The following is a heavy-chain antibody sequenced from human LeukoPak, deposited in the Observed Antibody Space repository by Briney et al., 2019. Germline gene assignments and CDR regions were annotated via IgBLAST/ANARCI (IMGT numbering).Heavy chain of an antibody. V-gene: IGHV3-23*01. D-gene: IGHD5-18*01. J-gene: IGHJ3*01. Sequence: GGSLRLSCAASGFIFYIYAMTWVRQAPGKGLEWVSTISGTGGTTYYADSVKGRLTISRDASRNRVYLRLNSLRAEDTAIYYCAKGALRGYSAPGAFDVWGQGTLVTVSS. CDR3: AKGALRGYSAPGAFDV. CDR1: GFIFYIYA. CDR2: ISGTGGTT.